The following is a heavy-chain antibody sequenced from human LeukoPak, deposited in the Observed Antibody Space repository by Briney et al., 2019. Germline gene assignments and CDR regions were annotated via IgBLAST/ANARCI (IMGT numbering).Heavy chain of an antibody. D-gene: IGHD7-27*01. CDR2: INHSGST. Sequence: KPSETLSLTCAVYGGSFSGYYWSWIRQPPGKGLEWIGEINHSGSTNYNPSLKSRVTISVDTSKNQFSLKLSSVTAADTAVYYCARHLLGSGYFDYWGQGTLVTVSS. J-gene: IGHJ4*02. CDR1: GGSFSGYY. CDR3: ARHLLGSGYFDY. V-gene: IGHV4-34*01.